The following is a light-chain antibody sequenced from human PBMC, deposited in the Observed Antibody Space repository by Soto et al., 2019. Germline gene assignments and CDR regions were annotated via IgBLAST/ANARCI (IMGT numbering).Light chain of an antibody. V-gene: IGKV1-8*01. CDR3: QQYYSYPQT. CDR1: QGISRD. Sequence: AIRMTQSPSSFSASTGDRVTITCRASQGISRDLAWYQQKPGKAPKLLIYAASTLQSGVPSRFSGSGSGTDFTLTISCLQSEDFATYYCQQYYSYPQTFGQGTKLEIK. CDR2: AAS. J-gene: IGKJ2*01.